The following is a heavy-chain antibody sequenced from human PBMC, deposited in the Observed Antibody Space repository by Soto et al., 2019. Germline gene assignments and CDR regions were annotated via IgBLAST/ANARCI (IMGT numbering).Heavy chain of an antibody. Sequence: SETLSLTCTVSGGSISSYYWSWIRQPPGKGLEWIGYIHYSGSTNSNPSLKSRVTISVDTSKNQFSLKLSSVTAADTAVYYCAREVSGWGFDYWGQGTLVTVSS. CDR1: GGSISSYY. V-gene: IGHV4-59*01. CDR2: IHYSGST. CDR3: AREVSGWGFDY. D-gene: IGHD6-19*01. J-gene: IGHJ4*02.